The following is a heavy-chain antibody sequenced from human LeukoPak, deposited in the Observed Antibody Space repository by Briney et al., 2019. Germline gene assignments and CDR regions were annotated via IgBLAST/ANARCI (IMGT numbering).Heavy chain of an antibody. J-gene: IGHJ4*02. CDR2: ISHSGST. D-gene: IGHD5-24*01. CDR1: GGSFSGYY. V-gene: IGHV4-34*01. CDR3: ARAQSNQMATKI. Sequence: SETLSLTCAVYGGSFSGYYWSWIRQPPGKGLEWIGEISHSGSTNYNPSLKSRVTISVDTSKNQFSLKLSSVTAADTAVYYCARAQSNQMATKIWGQGILVTVSS.